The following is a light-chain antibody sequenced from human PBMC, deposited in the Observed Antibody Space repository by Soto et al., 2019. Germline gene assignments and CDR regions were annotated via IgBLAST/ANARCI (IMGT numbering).Light chain of an antibody. Sequence: IQMGQCRLSLAASVGDTVNIIDLASQSISTYLTWYQQKPGKAPKLLIYAAYTLQSGVPSRFSGSGSGTDFTVTISSLQPEASAVCYCQQFHDWPMTFGPGTKVDIK. CDR3: QQFHDWPMT. J-gene: IGKJ3*01. V-gene: IGKV1-39*01. CDR2: AAY. CDR1: QSISTY.